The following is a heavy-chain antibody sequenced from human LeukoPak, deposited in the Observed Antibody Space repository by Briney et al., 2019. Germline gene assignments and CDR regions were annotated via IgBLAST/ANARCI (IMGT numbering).Heavy chain of an antibody. V-gene: IGHV3-30-3*01. CDR3: ARIGYSSSAFDF. Sequence: GGSLRLSCAASGFTFSSYAMHWVRQAPGKGLEWVAVISYDGSNKYYADSVKGRFTISRDNSKNTLYLQMNSLRAEDTAVYYCARIGYSSSAFDFWGQGTMVTVSS. CDR2: ISYDGSNK. J-gene: IGHJ3*01. D-gene: IGHD5-12*01. CDR1: GFTFSSYA.